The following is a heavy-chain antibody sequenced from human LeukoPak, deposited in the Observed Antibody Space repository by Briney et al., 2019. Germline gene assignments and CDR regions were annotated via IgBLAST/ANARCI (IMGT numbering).Heavy chain of an antibody. CDR1: GFTFSSYW. Sequence: PGGSLRLSCAASGFTFSSYWMSWVRQAPGKGLEWVANIKQDGSEKYYVDSVKGRFTISRDNAKNSLYLQMNSLRAEDTAVYYCARLGLPNYDFWSGYYSNLDYWGQGTLVTVSS. J-gene: IGHJ4*02. D-gene: IGHD3-3*01. CDR3: ARLGLPNYDFWSGYYSNLDY. V-gene: IGHV3-7*01. CDR2: IKQDGSEK.